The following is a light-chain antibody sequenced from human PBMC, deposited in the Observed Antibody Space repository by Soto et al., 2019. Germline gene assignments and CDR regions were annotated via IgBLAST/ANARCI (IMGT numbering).Light chain of an antibody. CDR3: CSYAGGYILL. J-gene: IGLJ2*01. Sequence: QSALTQSRSVSGSPGQSVTISCTGTSSDVGGYNFVSWYQQHSGKAPKLMIYDVSKRPSGVPDRFSGSKSGNTASLTISGLQAEDEADYYCCSYAGGYILLFGGGTKLTVL. V-gene: IGLV2-11*01. CDR1: SSDVGGYNF. CDR2: DVS.